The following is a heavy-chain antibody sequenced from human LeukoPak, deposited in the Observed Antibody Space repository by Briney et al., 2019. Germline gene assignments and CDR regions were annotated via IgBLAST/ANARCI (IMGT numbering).Heavy chain of an antibody. D-gene: IGHD2-2*01. V-gene: IGHV3-30-3*01. CDR2: ISYDGSNK. Sequence: GRSLRLSCAASGFTFSSYAMHWVRQAPGKGLEWVAVISYDGSNKYYADSVKGRFTISRDNSKNTLYLQMNSLRAEDTAVYYCARGTVTCSSTSCYPYYFDYRGQGTLVTVSS. CDR3: ARGTVTCSSTSCYPYYFDY. CDR1: GFTFSSYA. J-gene: IGHJ4*02.